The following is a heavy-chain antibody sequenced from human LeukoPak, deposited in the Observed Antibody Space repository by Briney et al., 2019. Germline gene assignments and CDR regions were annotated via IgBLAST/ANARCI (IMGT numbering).Heavy chain of an antibody. Sequence: PGGSLRLSCAASGFTFSTYWMSWVRQAPGKGLKWVATVNDNGAATYYADSVKGRFTISRDNSKNTLYLQMNSLRAEDTAVYYCAKDATPDYYGSGSYFDYWGQGTLVTVSS. CDR1: GFTFSTYW. D-gene: IGHD3-10*01. CDR2: VNDNGAAT. J-gene: IGHJ4*02. V-gene: IGHV3-23*01. CDR3: AKDATPDYYGSGSYFDY.